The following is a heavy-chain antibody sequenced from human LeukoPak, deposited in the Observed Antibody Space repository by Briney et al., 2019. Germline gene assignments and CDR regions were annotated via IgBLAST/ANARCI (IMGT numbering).Heavy chain of an antibody. CDR1: GYTFTDYY. J-gene: IGHJ4*02. D-gene: IGHD4/OR15-4a*01. CDR3: ARDLWGWGSDYLDY. Sequence: GSRKGSSKGFGYTFTDYYVHRVGPVPGQRVEWVGRISPNSGATNYAEKFRGRVTMARDTSINTVYMEMSSPRSDDTAVYYCARDLWGWGSDYLDYWGQGTLVTVSS. V-gene: IGHV1-2*06. CDR2: ISPNSGAT.